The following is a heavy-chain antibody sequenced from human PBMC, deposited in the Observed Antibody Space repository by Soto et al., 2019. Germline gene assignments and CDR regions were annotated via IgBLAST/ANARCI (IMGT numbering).Heavy chain of an antibody. CDR2: IYHSGKT. J-gene: IGHJ5*02. CDR3: ARDKRVTMIGGWFDP. V-gene: IGHV4-38-2*02. D-gene: IGHD3-22*01. CDR1: GYSISSGYY. Sequence: SETLSLTCVVSGYSISSGYYWAWVRQPPGKELEWIGSIYHSGKTYYKPSLRSRVTVSVDTSKNQFSMKLISVTAADTAVYYCARDKRVTMIGGWFDPWGRGTLVTV.